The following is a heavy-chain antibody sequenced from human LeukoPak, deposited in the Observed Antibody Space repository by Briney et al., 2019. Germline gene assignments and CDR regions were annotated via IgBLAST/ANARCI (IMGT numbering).Heavy chain of an antibody. Sequence: TGGSLRLSCAASGFTFSSYWMLWVRQAPGKGLVWVSRINSDGSSTSYADSVKGRFTISRDNAKNTLYLQMNSLRAEDTAVYYCARAEERLLWFGESALHMDVWGKGTTVTVSS. CDR2: INSDGSST. J-gene: IGHJ6*03. D-gene: IGHD3-10*01. CDR3: ARAEERLLWFGESALHMDV. CDR1: GFTFSSYW. V-gene: IGHV3-74*01.